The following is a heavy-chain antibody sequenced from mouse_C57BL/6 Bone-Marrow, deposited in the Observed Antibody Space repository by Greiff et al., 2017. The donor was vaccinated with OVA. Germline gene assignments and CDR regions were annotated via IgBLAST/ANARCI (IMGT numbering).Heavy chain of an antibody. CDR2: IHPNSGST. Sequence: VQLQQPGAELVKPGASVKLSCKASGYTFTSYWMHWVKQRPGQGLEWIGMIHPNSGSTNYNEKFKSKATLTADKSSSTAYMQLSSLTSEDSAVYYCERLSYYCDMDYWGQGTSVTVSA. CDR3: ERLSYYCDMDY. J-gene: IGHJ4*01. CDR1: GYTFTSYW. V-gene: IGHV1-64*01.